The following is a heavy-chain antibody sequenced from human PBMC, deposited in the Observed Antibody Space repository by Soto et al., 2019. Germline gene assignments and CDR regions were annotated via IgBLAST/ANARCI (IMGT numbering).Heavy chain of an antibody. V-gene: IGHV4-4*02. CDR1: GASIISNW. CDR2: IHHSGTT. Sequence: QLQLQESGPGLVKPSETLSLTCDVSGASIISNWWSWVRRPPGKGLEWIGEIHHSGTTNYNPSLKSRVTMSVDKSENQISLNLNSVTAADTAVYYCARHIAMSTMRGFDSWGQGTLVTVSS. D-gene: IGHD3-22*01. CDR3: ARHIAMSTMRGFDS. J-gene: IGHJ4*02.